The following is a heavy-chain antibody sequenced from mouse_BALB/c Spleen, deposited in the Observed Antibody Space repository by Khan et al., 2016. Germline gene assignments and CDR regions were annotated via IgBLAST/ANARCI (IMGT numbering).Heavy chain of an antibody. D-gene: IGHD4-1*01. CDR1: GYTFTDYN. CDR3: ARLGRDY. Sequence: VRLQQSGPELVKPGASVKISCKASGYTFTDYNMHWVKQSHGKSLEWIGYIYPYNGGTDYNQKFKSKATLTVDNSSSTAYMELRSLTSEDSAVYYCARLGRDYWGQGTTLTVSS. J-gene: IGHJ2*01. V-gene: IGHV1S29*02. CDR2: IYPYNGGT.